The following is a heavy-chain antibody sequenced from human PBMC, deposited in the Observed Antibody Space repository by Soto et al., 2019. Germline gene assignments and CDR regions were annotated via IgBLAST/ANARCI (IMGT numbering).Heavy chain of an antibody. CDR1: GESFSGYY. J-gene: IGHJ6*03. D-gene: IGHD3-3*01. CDR2: INDSGST. Sequence: QVQLQQRGAGLLKPSETLSLTCVVDGESFSGYYWTWIRQPPGKGLEWIGEINDSGSTNHKPSLNTRVPMSIDTSKNQFSLNLRSVTAADTGVYYCAKGGRFPEARYYFLDVWGNGTTVPVSS. CDR3: AKGGRFPEARYYFLDV. V-gene: IGHV4-34*01.